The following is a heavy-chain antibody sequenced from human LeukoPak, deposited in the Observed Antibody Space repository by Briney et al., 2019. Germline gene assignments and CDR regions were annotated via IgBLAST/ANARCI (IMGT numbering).Heavy chain of an antibody. Sequence: SQTLSLTCTVSGGSISSSSYYWGWIRQPPGKGLEWIGSIYYSGSTYYNPSLKSRVTISVDTSKNQFSLKLSSVTAADTAVYYCATYYYDSSGQLQFDYWGQGTLVTVSS. J-gene: IGHJ4*02. V-gene: IGHV4-39*01. CDR2: IYYSGST. CDR1: GGSISSSSYY. CDR3: ATYYYDSSGQLQFDY. D-gene: IGHD3-22*01.